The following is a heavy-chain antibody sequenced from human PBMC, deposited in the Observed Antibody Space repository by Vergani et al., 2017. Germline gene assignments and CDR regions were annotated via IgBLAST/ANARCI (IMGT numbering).Heavy chain of an antibody. Sequence: QVQLVQSGAEVKKPGSSVKVSCKASGGTFSSYTISWVRQAPGQGLEWMGRIIPILGIANYAQKFQGRVTITADKSTSTAYMELSSLRAEDTAVYYCAKGHQQWLVRNHPAVDYWGQGTLVTVSS. V-gene: IGHV1-69*02. CDR2: IIPILGIA. J-gene: IGHJ4*02. D-gene: IGHD6-19*01. CDR3: AKGHQQWLVRNHPAVDY. CDR1: GGTFSSYT.